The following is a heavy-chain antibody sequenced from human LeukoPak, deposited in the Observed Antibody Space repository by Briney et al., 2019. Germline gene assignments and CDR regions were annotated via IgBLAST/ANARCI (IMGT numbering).Heavy chain of an antibody. CDR2: ISAYNGNT. CDR1: GYTFTSYG. D-gene: IGHD2-8*01. Sequence: GASVKVSCKASGYTFTSYGISWVRQAPGQGLEWMAWISAYNGNTNYAQKFQGRVTMTSDTSMITAYMELSRLRSDDTAIYYCARGVPDYCTNGVCYSIHFDYWGQGTLVTVSS. CDR3: ARGVPDYCTNGVCYSIHFDY. V-gene: IGHV1-18*01. J-gene: IGHJ4*02.